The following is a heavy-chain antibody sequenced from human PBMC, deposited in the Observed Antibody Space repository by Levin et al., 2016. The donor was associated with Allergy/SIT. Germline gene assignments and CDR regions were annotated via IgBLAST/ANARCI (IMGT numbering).Heavy chain of an antibody. CDR1: GGSINSRSHS. V-gene: IGHV4-39*02. CDR3: ASAGYSTTWLNFDY. J-gene: IGHJ4*02. D-gene: IGHD6-13*01. Sequence: SETLSLTCTVSGGSINSRSHSWGWIRQPPGKGLEWIGSVYYGGSTYYSPSLKSRVTISVDTSENLFSLELTSVTAADTAVYYCASAGYSTTWLNFDYWGLGTLVTVSS. CDR2: VYYGGST.